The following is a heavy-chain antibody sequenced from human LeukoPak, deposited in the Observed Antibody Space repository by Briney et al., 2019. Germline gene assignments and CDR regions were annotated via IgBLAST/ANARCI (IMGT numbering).Heavy chain of an antibody. Sequence: GGSLRLSCEASGFTFDDYGMTWVRPAPGKGLEWVSGLSWNGGSTGYAASVKDRFTVSRDNAKNSLYLQMNSLRAEDTALYHCARVQIGVDWYFDLWGRGTLVTVSS. CDR2: LSWNGGST. CDR3: ARVQIGVDWYFDL. CDR1: GFTFDDYG. V-gene: IGHV3-20*01. J-gene: IGHJ2*01. D-gene: IGHD2-2*01.